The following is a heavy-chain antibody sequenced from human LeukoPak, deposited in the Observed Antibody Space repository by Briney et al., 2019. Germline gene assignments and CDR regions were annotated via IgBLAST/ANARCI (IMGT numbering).Heavy chain of an antibody. CDR2: INTNTGNP. V-gene: IGHV7-4-1*02. Sequence: ASVKVSCKASGYTFTSYAMNWVRQAPGQGLEWMGWINTNTGNPTYAQGFTGRFVFSLDTSVSTAYLQISSLKAEDTAVYYCARAISSAAGTGWYYFDYWGQGTLVTVSS. CDR1: GYTFTSYA. CDR3: ARAISSAAGTGWYYFDY. J-gene: IGHJ4*02. D-gene: IGHD6-13*01.